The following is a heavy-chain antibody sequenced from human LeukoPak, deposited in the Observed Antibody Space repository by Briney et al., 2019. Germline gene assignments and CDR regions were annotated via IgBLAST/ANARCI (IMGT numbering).Heavy chain of an antibody. Sequence: GGSLRPSCAASGFTFSPYWMNWYRQAPGKGLEWVGNINQDASEINYVDSVRGRFTISRDNAKNSLHLQMNSLRAEDTAVYYCATDRDNSDWQKRFDSWGQGTLVTVSS. CDR3: ATDRDNSDWQKRFDS. CDR1: GFTFSPYW. CDR2: INQDASEI. D-gene: IGHD2-21*02. J-gene: IGHJ4*02. V-gene: IGHV3-7*01.